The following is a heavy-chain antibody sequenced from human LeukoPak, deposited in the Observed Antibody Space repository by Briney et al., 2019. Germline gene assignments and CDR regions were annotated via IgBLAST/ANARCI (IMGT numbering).Heavy chain of an antibody. CDR1: GFTFSNYW. J-gene: IGHJ4*02. CDR3: ARSHPPMG. Sequence: PGGSLRLSCAASGFTFSNYWMHWVRRVPWKGLVWVSRINTDGSITSYADSVKGRFTISRDNAKNTLYLQMNNLRAEDTAVYYCARSHPPMGWGQGTLVTVSS. CDR2: INTDGSIT. D-gene: IGHD5-24*01. V-gene: IGHV3-74*01.